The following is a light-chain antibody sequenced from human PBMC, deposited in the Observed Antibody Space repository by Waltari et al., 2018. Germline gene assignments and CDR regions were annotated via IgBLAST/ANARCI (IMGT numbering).Light chain of an antibody. CDR2: GAS. CDR1: QSVSSSY. Sequence: EIVLTQSPGTLSLSPGDRATISCRASQSVSSSYLAWYQQKPGQAPRLLIYGASSRATGIPDRFSGSGSGTDFTLTISRLEPEDFAVYYCQQYGSSPSTFGPGTKVDIK. V-gene: IGKV3-20*01. J-gene: IGKJ3*01. CDR3: QQYGSSPST.